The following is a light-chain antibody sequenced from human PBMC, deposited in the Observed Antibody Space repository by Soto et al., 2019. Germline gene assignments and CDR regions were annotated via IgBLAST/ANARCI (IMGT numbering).Light chain of an antibody. CDR1: GDDIGGYNF. V-gene: IGLV2-14*01. J-gene: IGLJ1*01. CDR2: AVS. Sequence: QSVLTQPASVSGSPGQSITISCGGTGDDIGGYNFVSWYQHHPGKAPKLIIYAVSVRTSGVSNRFSGSKSGNTASLTISGLQAEDEADYYCSAHSPGGTLQIFGRGTKLTVL. CDR3: SAHSPGGTLQI.